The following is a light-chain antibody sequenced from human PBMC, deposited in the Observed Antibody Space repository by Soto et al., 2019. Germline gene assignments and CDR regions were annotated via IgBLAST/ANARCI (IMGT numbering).Light chain of an antibody. V-gene: IGKV3-11*01. CDR2: DSY. J-gene: IGKJ4*01. CDR1: HNVDIY. CDR3: QQRKYWPPLT. Sequence: EVVLTQSPDTLSLSPGERATLSCRTSHNVDIYLAWYQQKSGQAPRLLIYDSYNRVTGIPTRFSGSGSGTDFTLTISSLEPEDSAVYYCQQRKYWPPLTFGGGTKVEIK.